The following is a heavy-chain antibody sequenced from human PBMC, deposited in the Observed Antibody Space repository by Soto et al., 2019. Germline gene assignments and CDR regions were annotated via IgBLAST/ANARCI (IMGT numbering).Heavy chain of an antibody. Sequence: PGGSLRLSCAASGFTFSSYGMHWVRQAPGKGLEWVAVISYDGSNKYYADSVKGRFTISRDNSKNTLYLQMNSLRAEDTAVYYCAKDLLRFLEWLFPGHYYGMDVWGQGTTVTVSS. J-gene: IGHJ6*02. CDR1: GFTFSSYG. CDR3: AKDLLRFLEWLFPGHYYGMDV. V-gene: IGHV3-30*18. D-gene: IGHD3-3*01. CDR2: ISYDGSNK.